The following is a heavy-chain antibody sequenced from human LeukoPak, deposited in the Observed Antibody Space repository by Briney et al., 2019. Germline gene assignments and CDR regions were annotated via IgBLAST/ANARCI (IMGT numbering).Heavy chain of an antibody. D-gene: IGHD5-12*01. J-gene: IGHJ4*02. CDR3: ARVEYSGYEFDY. Sequence: SETLSLTCTVSGGSISSYYWSWIRQPPGKGLEWIGYIYYSGSTNYNPSLKSRVTISVDKSKNQFSLKLSSVTAADTAVYYCARVEYSGYEFDYWGQETLVTVSS. CDR1: GGSISSYY. V-gene: IGHV4-59*12. CDR2: IYYSGST.